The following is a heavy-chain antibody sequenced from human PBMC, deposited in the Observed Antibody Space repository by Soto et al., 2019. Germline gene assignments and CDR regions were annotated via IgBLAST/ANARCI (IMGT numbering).Heavy chain of an antibody. Sequence: PSETLSLTCTVSGGSISSGCYYWSWIRQHPGKGLEWIGYIYYSGSTYYNPSLKSRVTISVDTSKNQFSLKLSSVTAADTAVYYCARGTTVTRLKTNWFDPWGQGTLVTVSS. CDR3: ARGTTVTRLKTNWFDP. J-gene: IGHJ5*02. CDR2: IYYSGST. V-gene: IGHV4-31*03. CDR1: GGSISSGCYY. D-gene: IGHD4-17*01.